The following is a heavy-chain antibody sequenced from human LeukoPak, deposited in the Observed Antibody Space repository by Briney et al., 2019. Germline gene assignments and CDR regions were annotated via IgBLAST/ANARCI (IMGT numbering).Heavy chain of an antibody. CDR3: AKDLPTVNTWIYFDY. D-gene: IGHD4-17*01. Sequence: GGSLRLSCAASGFTFSTYALSWVRQAPGKGLEWGSSISGNGCSAYYTDSVKGRFTISRDNSKNTLYLQMNSLRAEDTAVYYCAKDLPTVNTWIYFDYWGQGTLVTVSS. CDR1: GFTFSTYA. J-gene: IGHJ4*02. CDR2: ISGNGCSA. V-gene: IGHV3-23*01.